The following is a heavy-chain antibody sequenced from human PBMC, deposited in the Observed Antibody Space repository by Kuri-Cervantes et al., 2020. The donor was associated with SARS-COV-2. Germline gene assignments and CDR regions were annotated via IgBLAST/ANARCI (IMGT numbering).Heavy chain of an antibody. J-gene: IGHJ4*02. D-gene: IGHD5-12*01. Sequence: GESLKISCAASGFTLSSYAMNWVRQAPGKGLEWVSSISSSSSYIYYADSVKGRFTISRDNAKNSLYLQMNSLRAEDTAVYYCARGISYSGYDLDYWGQGTLVTVSS. V-gene: IGHV3-21*01. CDR2: ISSSSSYI. CDR3: ARGISYSGYDLDY. CDR1: GFTLSSYA.